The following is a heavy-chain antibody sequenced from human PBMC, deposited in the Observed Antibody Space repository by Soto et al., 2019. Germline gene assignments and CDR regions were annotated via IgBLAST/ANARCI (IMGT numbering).Heavy chain of an antibody. J-gene: IGHJ5*02. D-gene: IGHD1-26*01. V-gene: IGHV1-69*13. CDR2: IIPIFDTA. CDR1: GGTFSSYA. CDR3: ARTRIVGVSSNWFDP. Sequence: GASVKVSCKASGGTFSSYAISWVRQAPGQGLEWMGGIIPIFDTANYAQKFQGRVTITADESTSTAYMELSSLRSEDTAVYYCARTRIVGVSSNWFDPWGQGTLVTVSS.